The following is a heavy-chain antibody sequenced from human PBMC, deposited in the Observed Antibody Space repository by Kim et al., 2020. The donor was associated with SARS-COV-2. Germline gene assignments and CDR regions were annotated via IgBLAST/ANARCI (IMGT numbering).Heavy chain of an antibody. CDR3: ARTAAGGNYYGSGSYNTWFDP. CDR1: GGSISSGGYY. Sequence: SETLSLTCTVSGGSISSGGYYWSWIRQHPGKGLEWIGYIYYSGSTYYNPSLKSRVTISVDTSKNQFSLKLSSVTAADTAVYYCARTAAGGNYYGSGSYNTWFDPRGQGTLVTVSS. D-gene: IGHD3-10*01. CDR2: IYYSGST. J-gene: IGHJ5*02. V-gene: IGHV4-31*03.